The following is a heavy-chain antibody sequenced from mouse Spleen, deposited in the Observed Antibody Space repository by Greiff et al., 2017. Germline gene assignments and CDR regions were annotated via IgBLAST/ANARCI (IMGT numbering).Heavy chain of an antibody. CDR3: ARWAYYAMDY. J-gene: IGHJ4*01. V-gene: IGHV1-54*01. Sequence: VQLQQSGAELVRPGTSVKVSCKASGYAFTNYLIEWVKQRPGQGLEWIGVINPGSGGTNYNEKFKGKATLTADKSSSTAYMQLSSLTSEDSAVYFCARWAYYAMDYWGQGTSATVSS. CDR2: INPGSGGT. CDR1: GYAFTNYL.